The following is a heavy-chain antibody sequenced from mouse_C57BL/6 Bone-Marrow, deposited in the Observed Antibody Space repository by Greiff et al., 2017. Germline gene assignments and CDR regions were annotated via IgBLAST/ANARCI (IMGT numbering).Heavy chain of an antibody. V-gene: IGHV5-15*01. J-gene: IGHJ4*01. CDR3: ARTPYYYAMDY. CDR2: ISNLAYSI. CDR1: GFTFSDYG. Sequence: EVQGVESGGGLVQPGGSLKLSCAASGFTFSDYGMAWVRQAPRKGPEWVSFISNLAYSIYYADTVTGRFTISRENAKNTLYLEMSSLRSEDTAMYYCARTPYYYAMDYWGQGTSVTVSS.